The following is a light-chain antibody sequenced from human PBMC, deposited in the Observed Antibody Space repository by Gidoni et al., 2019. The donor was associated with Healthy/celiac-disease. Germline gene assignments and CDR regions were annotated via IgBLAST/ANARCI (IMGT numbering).Light chain of an antibody. CDR3: QQYYSAPF. CDR1: QGISNS. V-gene: IGKV1-NL1*01. Sequence: DIQMTQSPSSLSASVGDRVTITCRASQGISNSLAWYQQKPGKAPKLLLYAASRLESGVPSRFSGSGSGTDYTLPISSLQPEDFATYYCQQYYSAPFFGGGTKVEIK. J-gene: IGKJ4*01. CDR2: AAS.